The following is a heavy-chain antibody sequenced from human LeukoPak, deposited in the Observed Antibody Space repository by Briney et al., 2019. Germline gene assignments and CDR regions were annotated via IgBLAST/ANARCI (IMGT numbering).Heavy chain of an antibody. V-gene: IGHV4-30-2*01. J-gene: IGHJ6*02. CDR3: ARGVGWSHYYYYGMDV. Sequence: SETLSLTCAVSGGSISTGGYSWTWIRQPPGKGLGWIGYIYHSESTYYNPSLKSRVTISLDRSKNQFSLKLTSVTAADTAMYYCARGVGWSHYYYYGMDVWGQGTTVTVSS. CDR2: IYHSEST. D-gene: IGHD6-19*01. CDR1: GGSISTGGYS.